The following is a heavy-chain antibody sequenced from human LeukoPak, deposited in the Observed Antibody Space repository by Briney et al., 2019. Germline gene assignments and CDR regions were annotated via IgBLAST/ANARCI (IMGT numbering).Heavy chain of an antibody. CDR1: GGSFSGYY. Sequence: PSETLSLTCAVYGGSFSGYYWSRIRQPPGKGLEWIGEINHSGSTNYNPSLKSRVTISVDTSKNQFSLKLSSVTAADTAVYYCARGDSGYDYRPFDYWGQGTLVTVSS. CDR3: ARGDSGYDYRPFDY. J-gene: IGHJ4*02. D-gene: IGHD5-12*01. CDR2: INHSGST. V-gene: IGHV4-34*01.